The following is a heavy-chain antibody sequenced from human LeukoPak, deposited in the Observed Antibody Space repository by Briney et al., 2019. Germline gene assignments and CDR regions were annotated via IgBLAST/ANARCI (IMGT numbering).Heavy chain of an antibody. V-gene: IGHV3-66*01. D-gene: IGHD6-19*01. CDR3: ARAVAGPDAFDI. CDR1: GFTVSSNY. CDR2: TYSGGST. Sequence: GGSLRLSCAASGFTVSSNYMSWVRQAPGKGLEWVSVTYSGGSTYYADSVKGRFTISRDNSKNTLYLQMNSLRAEDTAVYYCARAVAGPDAFDIWGQGTMVTVSS. J-gene: IGHJ3*02.